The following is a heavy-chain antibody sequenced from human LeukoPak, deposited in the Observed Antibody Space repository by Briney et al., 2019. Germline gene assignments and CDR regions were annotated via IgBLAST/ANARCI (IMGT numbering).Heavy chain of an antibody. V-gene: IGHV1-8*01. CDR2: MNPNSGNT. CDR1: GYTFTGYD. Sequence: ASVKVSCKASGYTFTGYDINWVRQATGQGLEWMGWMNPNSGNTGYAQKFQGRVTMTRNTSISTAYMELSSLRSEDTAVYYCARPDYGNDAFDIWGQGTMVTVSS. D-gene: IGHD4-17*01. J-gene: IGHJ3*02. CDR3: ARPDYGNDAFDI.